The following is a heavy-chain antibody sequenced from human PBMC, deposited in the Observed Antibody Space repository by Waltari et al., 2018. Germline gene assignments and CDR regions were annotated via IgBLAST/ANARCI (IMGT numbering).Heavy chain of an antibody. D-gene: IGHD3-3*01. CDR1: GYTFTSYY. V-gene: IGHV1-46*01. J-gene: IGHJ3*02. CDR3: ARDYKAITIFGVANGAFDI. Sequence: QVQLVQSGAEVKKPGASVTVSCKASGYTFTSYYMPWVRQAPGQGLEWMGIINPSGGRTSYAQKFQGRVTMTRDTSTSTVYMELSSLRSEDTAVYYCARDYKAITIFGVANGAFDIWGQGTMVTVSS. CDR2: INPSGGRT.